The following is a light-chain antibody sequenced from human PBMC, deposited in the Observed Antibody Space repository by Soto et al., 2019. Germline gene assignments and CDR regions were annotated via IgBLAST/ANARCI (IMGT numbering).Light chain of an antibody. V-gene: IGKV3-15*01. CDR3: QQYNNWPRA. Sequence: EIVMTQSPATLSVSPGERATLSCRASQSVSSNLAWYQQKPGQAPRLLIYGASTRATGIPARFSGSGSGTECTLTISSLQSEDFAVYYCQQYNNWPRAFGPGTKLEIK. CDR1: QSVSSN. CDR2: GAS. J-gene: IGKJ2*01.